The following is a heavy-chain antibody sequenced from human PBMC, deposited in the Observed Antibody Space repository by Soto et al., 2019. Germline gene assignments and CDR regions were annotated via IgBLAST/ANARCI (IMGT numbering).Heavy chain of an antibody. CDR2: ISWNSGSI. V-gene: IGHV3-9*01. CDR3: TKDKTRLEYYAMDV. CDR1: GFVFDDYG. J-gene: IGHJ6*02. Sequence: EVQLVESGGGLVQPGGSLRLSCAASGFVFDDYGMHWVRQAPGKGLEWVSGISWNSGSINYADSVKGRFTISRDNAKNSLYLHMNSLRPEDTALYYCTKDKTRLEYYAMDVWGQGTTVTVSS.